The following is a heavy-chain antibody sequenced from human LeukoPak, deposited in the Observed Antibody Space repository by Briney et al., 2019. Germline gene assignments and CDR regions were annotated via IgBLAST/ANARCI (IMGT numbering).Heavy chain of an antibody. CDR2: ISGSGGST. CDR3: AAISSYYYMDV. V-gene: IGHV3-23*01. D-gene: IGHD2-21*01. CDR1: GFPFSSYG. Sequence: GGTLRLSCAVSGFPFSSYGMSWVRQAPGKGLEWVSAISGSGGSTYYADSVKGRFAISRDNSKNTLYLQMNSLRAEDTAVYYCAAISSYYYMDVWGKGTTVTISS. J-gene: IGHJ6*03.